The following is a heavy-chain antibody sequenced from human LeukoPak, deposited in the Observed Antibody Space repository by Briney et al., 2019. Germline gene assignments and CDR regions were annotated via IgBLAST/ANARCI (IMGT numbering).Heavy chain of an antibody. CDR3: ARGRFTYSYDTTGYFLDY. CDR1: GFTFSSYA. D-gene: IGHD3-22*01. V-gene: IGHV4-34*01. CDR2: INHSGRT. Sequence: GSLRLSCAASGFTFSSYAMSWVRQAPGKGLEWIGEINHSGRTNYNPSLKSRITISVDTSKSQFSLKLSSVTAADTAVFYCARGRFTYSYDTTGYFLDYWGQGALVTVSS. J-gene: IGHJ4*02.